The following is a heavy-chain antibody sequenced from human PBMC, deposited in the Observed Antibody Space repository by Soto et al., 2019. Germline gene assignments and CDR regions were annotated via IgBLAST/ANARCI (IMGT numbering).Heavy chain of an antibody. V-gene: IGHV1-24*01. Sequence: ASVKVSCTVSGYTLTELSMHWVRQAPGKGLEWMGGFDPEDGEAIYAQKFQGRVTMTEDTSTDTAYMELSSLRSEDTAVYYCATDASYYYDSSGYYMSDYWGQGTLVTVSS. CDR3: ATDASYYYDSSGYYMSDY. D-gene: IGHD3-22*01. CDR2: FDPEDGEA. J-gene: IGHJ4*02. CDR1: GYTLTELS.